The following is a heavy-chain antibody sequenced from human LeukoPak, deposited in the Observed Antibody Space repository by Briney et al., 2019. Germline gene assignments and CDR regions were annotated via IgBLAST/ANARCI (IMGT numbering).Heavy chain of an antibody. D-gene: IGHD3-22*01. V-gene: IGHV3-7*03. J-gene: IGHJ4*02. CDR3: AKGPFFYYDASGYNYFDS. CDR2: IKEDGSEK. Sequence: GGSLRLSCFGFEFTFGSYWMSWVRQAPGKGLEWVANIKEDGSEKYYVDSVKGRFTISRDNSKGTLYLQMNSLRVEDTAIYYCAKGPFFYYDASGYNYFDSWGQGTLVTVSS. CDR1: EFTFGSYW.